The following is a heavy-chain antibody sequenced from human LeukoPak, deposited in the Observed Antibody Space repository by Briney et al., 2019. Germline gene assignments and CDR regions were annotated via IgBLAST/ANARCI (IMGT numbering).Heavy chain of an antibody. D-gene: IGHD1-26*01. CDR3: ARDPVGYYYPMDV. J-gene: IGHJ6*02. CDR2: ICSSGATI. V-gene: IGHV3-48*03. CDR1: GFTFRDYE. Sequence: PGGSLRLSCATSGFTFRDYEMNWVRQAPGKGLEWVSYICSSGATIYYADSVKGRFTISRDKTKNSVHLQMNSLRAEDTAVYYCARDPVGYYYPMDVWGQATTVTVPS.